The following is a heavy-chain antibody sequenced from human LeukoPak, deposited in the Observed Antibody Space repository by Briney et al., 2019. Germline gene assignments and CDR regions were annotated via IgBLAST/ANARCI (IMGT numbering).Heavy chain of an antibody. Sequence: SKTLSLTCAVYGGSFSGYYWSWIRQPPGKGLEWIGEINHSGSTNYNPSLKSRVTISVDTSKNQYSMKLSSVTAADTAVYYCARYATYYYYGMDVWGRGTTVTVSS. J-gene: IGHJ6*02. CDR3: ARYATYYYYGMDV. CDR2: INHSGST. CDR1: GGSFSGYY. V-gene: IGHV4-34*01. D-gene: IGHD1-26*01.